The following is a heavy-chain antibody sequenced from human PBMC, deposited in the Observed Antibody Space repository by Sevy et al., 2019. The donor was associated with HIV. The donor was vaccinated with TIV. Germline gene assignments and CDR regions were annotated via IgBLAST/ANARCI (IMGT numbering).Heavy chain of an antibody. CDR1: GGTFSSYA. J-gene: IGHJ6*02. V-gene: IGHV1-69*13. D-gene: IGHD2-15*01. Sequence: ASVKVSCKASGGTFSSYAISWVRQAPGQGLEWMGGIIPIFGTENYAQTFQGRVTITADESTSTAYMELSSLRSEDTAVYYCASGTYCNGGSCQGRYYGMDVWGQGTTVTVSS. CDR2: IIPIFGTE. CDR3: ASGTYCNGGSCQGRYYGMDV.